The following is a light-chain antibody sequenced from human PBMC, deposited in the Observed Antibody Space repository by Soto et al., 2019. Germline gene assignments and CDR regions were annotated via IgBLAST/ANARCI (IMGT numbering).Light chain of an antibody. CDR1: RSVSSK. J-gene: IGKJ5*01. CDR2: GSS. V-gene: IGKV3-15*01. Sequence: EIVMTQSPATLSVSPGQRVTLSCRASRSVSSKLAWFQQKPGQAPSLLMYGSSIRATGIPARFSGSGSGTEFTLTISSLQSEDFAVYYCQQHNNWPPITFGQGTRLEIK. CDR3: QQHNNWPPIT.